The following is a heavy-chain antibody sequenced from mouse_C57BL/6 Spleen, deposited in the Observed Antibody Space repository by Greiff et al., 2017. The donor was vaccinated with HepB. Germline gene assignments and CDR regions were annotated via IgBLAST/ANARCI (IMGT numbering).Heavy chain of an antibody. Sequence: VQLQQSGAELVRPGASVKLSCTASGFNIKDDYMHWVKQRPEQGLEWIGWIDPENGDTEYASKFQGKATITADTSSNTAYLQLSSLTSEDTAVYYCTLGPCFAYWGQGTLVTVSA. V-gene: IGHV14-4*01. CDR3: TLGPCFAY. CDR1: GFNIKDDY. J-gene: IGHJ3*01. CDR2: IDPENGDT.